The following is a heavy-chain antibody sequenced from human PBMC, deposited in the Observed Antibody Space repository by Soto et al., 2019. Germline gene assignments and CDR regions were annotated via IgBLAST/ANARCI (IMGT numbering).Heavy chain of an antibody. D-gene: IGHD4-17*01. V-gene: IGHV3-15*01. Sequence: GGSLRLSCAASGFTFSNAWMSWVRQAPGKGLERVGRIKSKTDGGTTDYAAPVKGRFTISRDDSKNTLYLQMNSLKTEDTAVYYCTTDFGDYTFDYWGQGTLVTVSS. J-gene: IGHJ4*02. CDR2: IKSKTDGGTT. CDR3: TTDFGDYTFDY. CDR1: GFTFSNAW.